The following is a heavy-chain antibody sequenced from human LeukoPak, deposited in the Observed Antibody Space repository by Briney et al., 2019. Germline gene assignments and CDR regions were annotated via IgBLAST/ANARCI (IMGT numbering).Heavy chain of an antibody. J-gene: IGHJ4*02. CDR1: GGSISSSSYY. D-gene: IGHD3-22*01. V-gene: IGHV4-39*07. CDR3: ASTYDSSGYYYVMSYYFDY. CDR2: IYYSGST. Sequence: SETLSLTCTVSGGSISSSSYYWGWIRQPPGKGLEWIGSIYYSGSTYYNPSLKSRVTISVDTSKNQFSLKLSSVTAADTAVYYCASTYDSSGYYYVMSYYFDYWGQGTLVTVSS.